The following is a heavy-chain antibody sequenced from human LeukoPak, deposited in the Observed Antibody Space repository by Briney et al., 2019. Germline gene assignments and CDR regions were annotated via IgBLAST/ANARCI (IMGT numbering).Heavy chain of an antibody. CDR2: CHNSRTT. CDR3: ARAHLGLSP. CDR1: AGSISRYS. Sequence: SETLSLPCTVSAGSISRYSWTWLRQPPGQGLEWIGYCHNSRTTSYNPSLTGRITISVDTAMDQISLNLNPVTAADTGVYYCARAHLGLSPWGQGSLVTVSS. J-gene: IGHJ5*02. V-gene: IGHV4-59*01. D-gene: IGHD3-10*01.